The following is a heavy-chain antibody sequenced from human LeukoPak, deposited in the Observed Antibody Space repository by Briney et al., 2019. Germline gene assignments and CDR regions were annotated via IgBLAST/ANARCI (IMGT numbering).Heavy chain of an antibody. D-gene: IGHD3-10*01. Sequence: SETLSLTCTVSGGSISSYYWSWIRQSPGKGLEWIGSIIYSGSTYYNPSLMSRVTMSVDTSKNQFSLKLSSVTAADTAVYYCARGGYYGSGNDFRFDPWGQGTLVTVSS. CDR2: IIYSGST. CDR3: ARGGYYGSGNDFRFDP. J-gene: IGHJ5*02. V-gene: IGHV4-39*07. CDR1: GGSISSYY.